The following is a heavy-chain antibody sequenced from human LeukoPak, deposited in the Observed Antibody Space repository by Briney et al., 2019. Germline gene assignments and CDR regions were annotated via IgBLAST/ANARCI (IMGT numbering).Heavy chain of an antibody. CDR2: IYYTGST. Sequence: SETLSLTCTVSGGSISSNYWSWIRQPPGKGLEWIGYIYYTGSTNYNPSLKSRVAMSVDTSKKQFSLTLSSVTAADTAVYYCARIRSSWTVDYWGQGTLVTVSS. CDR1: GGSISSNY. J-gene: IGHJ4*02. V-gene: IGHV4-59*08. D-gene: IGHD6-13*01. CDR3: ARIRSSWTVDY.